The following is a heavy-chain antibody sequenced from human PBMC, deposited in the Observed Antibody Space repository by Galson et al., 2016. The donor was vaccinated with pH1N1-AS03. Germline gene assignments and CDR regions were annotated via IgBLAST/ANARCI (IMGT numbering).Heavy chain of an antibody. D-gene: IGHD3-22*01. J-gene: IGHJ4*02. CDR1: GFTLSNAW. CDR2: IRSKTDGGTT. Sequence: SLRLSCAGSGFTLSNAWMSWVRQAPGKGLQWLGRIRSKTDGGTTDYAEPVKGRFTISRDDSKNTLWLQMVSLKTEGTGVYYCTTVFFDSSVGRWGQGTLVTVSS. CDR3: TTVFFDSSVGR. V-gene: IGHV3-15*01.